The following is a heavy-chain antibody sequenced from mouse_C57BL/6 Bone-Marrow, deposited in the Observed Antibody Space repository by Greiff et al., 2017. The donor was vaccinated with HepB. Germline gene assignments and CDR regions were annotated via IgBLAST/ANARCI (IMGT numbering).Heavy chain of an antibody. CDR3: VSYGSSYNY. V-gene: IGHV10-1*01. CDR2: IRSKSNNYAT. J-gene: IGHJ2*01. CDR1: GFSFNTYA. D-gene: IGHD1-1*01. Sequence: EVKLVESGGGLVQPKGSLKLSCAASGFSFNTYAMNWVRQAPGKGLEWVARIRSKSNNYATYYADSVKDRFTISRDDSESMLYLKMNNLKTEDTAMYYCVSYGSSYNYWGQGTTLTVSS.